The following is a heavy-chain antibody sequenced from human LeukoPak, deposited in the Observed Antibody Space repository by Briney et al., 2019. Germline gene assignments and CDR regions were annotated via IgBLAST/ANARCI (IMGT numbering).Heavy chain of an antibody. D-gene: IGHD6-6*01. CDR3: ARDSAPYSSSSSGYYYGMDV. CDR2: IWYDGSNK. Sequence: PGGSLRLSCAASGFTFSSYGMHWVRQAPGKGLEWVAVIWYDGSNKYYADSVKGRFTISRDNSKNTLYLQMNSLRAEDTAVYYCARDSAPYSSSSSGYYYGMDVWGQGTTVTVSS. J-gene: IGHJ6*02. CDR1: GFTFSSYG. V-gene: IGHV3-33*01.